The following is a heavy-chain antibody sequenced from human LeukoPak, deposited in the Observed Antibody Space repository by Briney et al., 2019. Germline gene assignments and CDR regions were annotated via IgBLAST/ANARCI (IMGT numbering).Heavy chain of an antibody. J-gene: IGHJ4*02. Sequence: LSGGSLRLSCTASGFTFGDYAMSWFRQAPGKGLEWVGFIRSKAYGGTTEYAASVKGRFTISRDDSKSIAYLQMNSLKTEDTAVYYCTRGAVVVVITIYDYWGQGTLVTVSS. V-gene: IGHV3-49*03. CDR1: GFTFGDYA. CDR3: TRGAVVVVITIYDY. D-gene: IGHD3-22*01. CDR2: IRSKAYGGTT.